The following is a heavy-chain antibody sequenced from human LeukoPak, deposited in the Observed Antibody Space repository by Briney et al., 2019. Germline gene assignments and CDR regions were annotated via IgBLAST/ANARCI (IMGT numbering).Heavy chain of an antibody. J-gene: IGHJ4*02. CDR3: AKDLVGATNY. Sequence: GGSLRLSCAASGFTFSTYAMSWVRQAPGKGLEWVSVISGSGGTISSADSVKGRFTTSRDNSKNALYLQMNSLRAEDTAVYYCAKDLVGATNYWGQGTLVTVSS. D-gene: IGHD1-26*01. V-gene: IGHV3-23*01. CDR2: ISGSGGTI. CDR1: GFTFSTYA.